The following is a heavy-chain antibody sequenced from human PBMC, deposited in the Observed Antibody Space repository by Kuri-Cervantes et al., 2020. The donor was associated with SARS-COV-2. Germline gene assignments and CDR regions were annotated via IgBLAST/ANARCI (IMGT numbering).Heavy chain of an antibody. CDR2: IYYSGST. CDR3: ARADVGYCTGGVCYNGGGYYYYYMDV. D-gene: IGHD2-8*02. V-gene: IGHV4-61*05. J-gene: IGHJ6*03. CDR1: GGSISSSSYY. Sequence: SETLSLTCTVSGGSISSSSYYWGWIRQPPGKGLEWIGYIYYSGSTNYNPSLKSRVTMSVDTSKNQFSLKLSSVTAADTAVYYCARADVGYCTGGVCYNGGGYYYYYMDVWGKGTTVTVSS.